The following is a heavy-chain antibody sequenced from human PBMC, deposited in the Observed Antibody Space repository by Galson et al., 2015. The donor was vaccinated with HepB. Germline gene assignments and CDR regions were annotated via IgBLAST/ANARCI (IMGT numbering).Heavy chain of an antibody. V-gene: IGHV1-69*13. D-gene: IGHD1-26*01. Sequence: SVKVSCKASGGTFSSYAISWVRQAPGQGLEWMGGIIPIFGTANYAQKFQGRVTITADESTSTAYMELSSLRSEDTAVYYCARRGSGSYYLYYYYGMDVWGQGTTVTVSS. J-gene: IGHJ6*02. CDR1: GGTFSSYA. CDR2: IIPIFGTA. CDR3: ARRGSGSYYLYYYYGMDV.